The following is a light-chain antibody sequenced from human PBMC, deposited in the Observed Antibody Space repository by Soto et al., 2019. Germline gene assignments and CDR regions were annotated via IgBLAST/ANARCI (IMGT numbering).Light chain of an antibody. CDR2: EGS. CDR1: SSDVGSYNL. V-gene: IGLV2-23*01. CDR3: SSYAGAV. Sequence: QSALTQPASVSGSPGQSITISCTGTSSDVGSYNLVSWYQHHPGKAPKLMIYEGSNRPSGVSNRFSGAKSGNTASLTISGXXXXXXXXXXCSSYAGAV. J-gene: IGLJ7*01.